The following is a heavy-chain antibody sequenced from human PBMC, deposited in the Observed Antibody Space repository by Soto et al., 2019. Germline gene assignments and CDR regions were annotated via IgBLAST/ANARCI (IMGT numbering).Heavy chain of an antibody. Sequence: QVQLVQSGAEVKKPGSSVKVSCKASGGTFSSYTISWVRQAPGQGLEWMGRIIPILGIANYAQKFQGRVTXXAXKXXSTAYMELSSLRSEDTAVYYCARVGIAVAGTIFDIWGQGTMVTVSS. J-gene: IGHJ3*02. CDR2: IIPILGIA. CDR1: GGTFSSYT. V-gene: IGHV1-69*02. D-gene: IGHD6-19*01. CDR3: ARVGIAVAGTIFDI.